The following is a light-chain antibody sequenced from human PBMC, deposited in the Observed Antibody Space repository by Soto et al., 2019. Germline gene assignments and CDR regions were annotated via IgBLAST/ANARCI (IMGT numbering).Light chain of an antibody. J-gene: IGKJ1*01. CDR2: GAS. V-gene: IGKV3-15*01. Sequence: EIVMTQSPATLSVSPGERATLSCRASQSVSSNLAWYQQKPGQAHRLLIYGASIRATGIPARFSGSGSGTNFTLTISSLQSEDFAVYYCQQYNNWPPWTFGQGTKVEVK. CDR1: QSVSSN. CDR3: QQYNNWPPWT.